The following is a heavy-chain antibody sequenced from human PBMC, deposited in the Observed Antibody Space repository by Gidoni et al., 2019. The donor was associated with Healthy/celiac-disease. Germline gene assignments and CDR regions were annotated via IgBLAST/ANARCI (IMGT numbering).Heavy chain of an antibody. D-gene: IGHD2-15*01. J-gene: IGHJ4*02. Sequence: DVQLVESGGVVVQPGGSLRLSCAASGFTFDDYTMHWVRQAPGKGLEWVSLISWDGGSTYYADSVKGRFTISRDNSKNSLYLQMNSLRTEDTALYYCAKDIDRSGAFDYWGQGTLVTVSS. CDR1: GFTFDDYT. CDR3: AKDIDRSGAFDY. V-gene: IGHV3-43*01. CDR2: ISWDGGST.